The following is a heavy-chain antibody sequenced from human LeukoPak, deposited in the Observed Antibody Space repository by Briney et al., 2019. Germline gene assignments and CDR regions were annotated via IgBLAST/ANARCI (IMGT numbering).Heavy chain of an antibody. V-gene: IGHV1-2*02. D-gene: IGHD6-6*01. Sequence: ASVKVSCKASGYTFTGYYMHWVRQAPGQGLEWMGWINPNSGGTNYAQKFQGRVTMTRDTPISTAYMELSRLRSDDTAVYYCARVYSSSAGPFDIWGQGTMVTVSS. CDR3: ARVYSSSAGPFDI. CDR1: GYTFTGYY. J-gene: IGHJ3*02. CDR2: INPNSGGT.